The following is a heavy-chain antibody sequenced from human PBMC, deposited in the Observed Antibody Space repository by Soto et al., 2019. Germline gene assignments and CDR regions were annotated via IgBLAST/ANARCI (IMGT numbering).Heavy chain of an antibody. J-gene: IGHJ6*02. V-gene: IGHV4-39*01. Sequence: QLQLQESGPGLVKPPETLPLTCTVSGASVISSRYYWGWIRQPPGKGLEWIGSIYYGGNTYKNPSLKSRVTISVDTSKNQFSLKLSSVTAADPAVYYCARHGRITGTQYAMDVWGQGTTVTVSS. CDR3: ARHGRITGTQYAMDV. D-gene: IGHD1-20*01. CDR2: IYYGGNT. CDR1: GASVISSRYY.